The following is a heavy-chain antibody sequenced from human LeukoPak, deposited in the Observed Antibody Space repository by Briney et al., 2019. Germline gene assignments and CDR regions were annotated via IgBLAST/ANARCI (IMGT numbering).Heavy chain of an antibody. J-gene: IGHJ4*02. V-gene: IGHV1-46*01. CDR2: INPSGGST. CDR1: GYSFTTYA. CDR3: ATGRGWTYYDYVWGSYRPYSFDY. D-gene: IGHD3-16*02. Sequence: ASVKVSCKASGYSFTTYAMHWVRQAPGQGLEWMGIINPSGGSTSYAQKFQGRVTMTEDTSTDTAYMELSSLRSEDTAVYYCATGRGWTYYDYVWGSYRPYSFDYWGQGTLVTVSS.